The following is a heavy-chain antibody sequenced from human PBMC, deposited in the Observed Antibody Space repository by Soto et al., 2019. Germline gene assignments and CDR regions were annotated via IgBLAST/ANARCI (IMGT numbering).Heavy chain of an antibody. CDR3: ARPYYYGSGSYLDYYYYYGMDV. V-gene: IGHV1-69*06. CDR2: IIPIFGTA. CDR1: GGTFSSYA. J-gene: IGHJ6*02. Sequence: GASVKVSCKASGGTFSSYAISWVRQAPGQGLEWMGGIIPIFGTANYAQKFQGRVTITADKSTSTAYMELSSLRSEDTAVYYCARPYYYGSGSYLDYYYYYGMDVWGQGTTVTVSS. D-gene: IGHD3-10*01.